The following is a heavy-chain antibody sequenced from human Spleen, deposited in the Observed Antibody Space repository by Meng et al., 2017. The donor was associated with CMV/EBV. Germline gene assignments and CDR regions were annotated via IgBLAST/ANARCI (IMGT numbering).Heavy chain of an antibody. Sequence: SETLSLTCTVSGGSISSGGYYWSWIRQHPGKGLEWIGYIYYSGSTYYNPSLKSRVTISVDTSKNQFSLKMSPVTAADTAVYYCARGGTIFGVVTQRRFDPWGQGTLVTVSS. CDR2: IYYSGST. CDR1: GGSISSGGYY. CDR3: ARGGTIFGVVTQRRFDP. D-gene: IGHD3-3*01. J-gene: IGHJ5*02. V-gene: IGHV4-31*03.